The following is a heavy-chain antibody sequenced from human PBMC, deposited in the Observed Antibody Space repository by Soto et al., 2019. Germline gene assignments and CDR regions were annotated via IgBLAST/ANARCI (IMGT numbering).Heavy chain of an antibody. Sequence: QVQLVESGGGVVQPGRSLRLSCAASGFTFSSYGMHWVRQAPGKGLEWVAVISYDGSNKYYADSVKGRFTISRDNSKNTLYLQVNSLRAEDTAVYYCAKDFTTVTPLWGQGTLVTVSS. D-gene: IGHD4-17*01. CDR1: GFTFSSYG. CDR3: AKDFTTVTPL. J-gene: IGHJ4*02. V-gene: IGHV3-30*18. CDR2: ISYDGSNK.